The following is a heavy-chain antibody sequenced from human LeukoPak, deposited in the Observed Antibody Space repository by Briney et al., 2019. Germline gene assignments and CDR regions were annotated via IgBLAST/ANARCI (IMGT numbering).Heavy chain of an antibody. CDR1: GDTVSNKRSA. D-gene: IGHD3-3*01. CDR3: ASTIGSAGRFDY. Sequence: SQTLSLTCAISGDTVSNKRSAWNWIRQSPSRVLEWLGRTYYRSKWYNDYAVSVKSRITINPDTSKNQFSLQLNSVTPEDTAVYYCASTIGSAGRFDYWGQGTLVTVSS. CDR2: TYYRSKWYN. J-gene: IGHJ4*02. V-gene: IGHV6-1*01.